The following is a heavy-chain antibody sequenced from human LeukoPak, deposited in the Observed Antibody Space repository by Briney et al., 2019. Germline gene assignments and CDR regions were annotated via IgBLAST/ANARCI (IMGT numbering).Heavy chain of an antibody. J-gene: IGHJ4*02. V-gene: IGHV1-46*01. Sequence: ASVKVSCKASGYTFTSYYMHWVRQAPGQGLEWMGLINPSGGSTSYAQKFQGRVTMTRDMSTSTVYMELSSLRSEDTAVYYCARDQLGRQWELSADYWGQGTLVTVSS. CDR3: ARDQLGRQWELSADY. CDR2: INPSGGST. CDR1: GYTFTSYY. D-gene: IGHD1-26*01.